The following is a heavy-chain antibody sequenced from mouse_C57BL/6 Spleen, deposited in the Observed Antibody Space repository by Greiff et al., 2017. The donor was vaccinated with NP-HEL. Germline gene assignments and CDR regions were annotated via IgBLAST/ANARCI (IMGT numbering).Heavy chain of an antibody. J-gene: IGHJ3*01. CDR2: IHPNSGST. CDR1: GYTFTSYW. Sequence: QVQLQQPGAELVKPGASVKLSCKASGYTFTSYWMHWVKQRPGQGLEWIGMIHPNSGSTNYNEKFKSKATLTVDKSSSTAYMQLSSLTSEDSAVYYCANYYGSLAYWGQGTLVTVSA. CDR3: ANYYGSLAY. D-gene: IGHD1-1*01. V-gene: IGHV1-64*01.